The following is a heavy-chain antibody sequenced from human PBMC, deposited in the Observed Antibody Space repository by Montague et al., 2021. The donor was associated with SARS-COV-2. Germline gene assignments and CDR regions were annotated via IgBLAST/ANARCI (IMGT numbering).Heavy chain of an antibody. CDR1: GGSISSYY. CDR2: IYYSGST. CDR3: ARLARGEYYYFWSCSHEYPHYYHCMEV. Sequence: SETLSLTCTVSGGSISSYYWSWIRQPPGKGLEGIGYIYYSGSTNYNPSLKSRVTISVDTSKNHFSLKLSSVTAADTAVYYCARLARGEYYYFWSCSHEYPHYYHCMEVWGQGTTVAVSS. D-gene: IGHD3-3*01. J-gene: IGHJ6*02. V-gene: IGHV4-59*08.